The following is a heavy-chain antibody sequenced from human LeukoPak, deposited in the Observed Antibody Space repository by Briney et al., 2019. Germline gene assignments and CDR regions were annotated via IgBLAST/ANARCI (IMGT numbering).Heavy chain of an antibody. V-gene: IGHV4-4*09. D-gene: IGHD3-10*01. CDR1: GGSISSSH. CDR3: ATQVRMVGGIINLYYFDH. J-gene: IGHJ4*02. CDR2: IHTSGGT. Sequence: PSETLSLTCTVSGGSISSSHWSWIRQPPGKGLEGIGNIHTSGGTNYSPSLKSRVTISADTSRNQLSLKLSSVTAADTAVYYCATQVRMVGGIINLYYFDHWGQGTLVTVSS.